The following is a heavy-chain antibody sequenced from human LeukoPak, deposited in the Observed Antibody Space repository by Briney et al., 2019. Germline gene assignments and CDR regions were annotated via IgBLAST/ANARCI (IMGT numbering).Heavy chain of an antibody. J-gene: IGHJ4*02. Sequence: GGSLRLSCAASGFPFSSYAMNWVRQAPGKGLERVSALSGSGSNTFYADSAKGRFTISRDNSKNTLYLQMNSLRAEDTAVYYCAKGDTYHYDSSGLYWGQGTLVTVSS. D-gene: IGHD3-22*01. CDR2: LSGSGSNT. CDR3: AKGDTYHYDSSGLY. CDR1: GFPFSSYA. V-gene: IGHV3-23*01.